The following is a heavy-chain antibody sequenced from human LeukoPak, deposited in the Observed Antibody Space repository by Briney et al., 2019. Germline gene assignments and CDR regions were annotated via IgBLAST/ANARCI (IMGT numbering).Heavy chain of an antibody. V-gene: IGHV1-69*05. CDR3: AREDSSGWSQFDY. CDR1: GGTFSSYA. CDR2: IIPIFGTA. Sequence: GASVKVSCKASGGTFSSYAISWVRQAPGQGLEWMGRIIPIFGTANYAQKFQGRVTITTHESTSTAYMELSSLRSEDTAVYYCAREDSSGWSQFDYWGQGTLVTVSS. D-gene: IGHD6-19*01. J-gene: IGHJ4*02.